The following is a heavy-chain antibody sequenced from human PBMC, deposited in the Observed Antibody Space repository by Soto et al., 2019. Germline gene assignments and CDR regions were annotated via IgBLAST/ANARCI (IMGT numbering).Heavy chain of an antibody. V-gene: IGHV5-51*01. Sequence: GESLKISCKASGFSLNTYWIAWVRQMPGKGLEWMGAIFPGDSDTRYSPSFQGQVTISADRSLSIAYIQWGSLRASDSATYYCARQGPPYSVSRYYYAMDVSCPGTTVTVS. CDR1: GFSLNTYW. CDR3: ARQGPPYSVSRYYYAMDV. CDR2: IFPGDSDT. D-gene: IGHD5-18*01. J-gene: IGHJ6*02.